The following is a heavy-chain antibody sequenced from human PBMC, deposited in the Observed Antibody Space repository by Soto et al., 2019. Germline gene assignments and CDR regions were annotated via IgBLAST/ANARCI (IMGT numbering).Heavy chain of an antibody. V-gene: IGHV6-1*01. CDR3: ARGDQGFDY. Sequence: SQTLSLTCAISGDSVSSDITSWNWIRQSPSRGLEWLGRTYYRSKWFNNYALSVKSRIPINPDTSKNQFSLRLNSVTPEDTAVYYCARGDQGFDYWRQGTLVTVSS. J-gene: IGHJ4*02. D-gene: IGHD3-16*01. CDR2: TYYRSKWFN. CDR1: GDSVSSDITS.